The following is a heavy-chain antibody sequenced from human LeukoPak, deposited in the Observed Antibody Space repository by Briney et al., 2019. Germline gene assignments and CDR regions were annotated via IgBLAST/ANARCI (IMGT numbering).Heavy chain of an antibody. J-gene: IGHJ5*02. CDR3: ARGGTMIVYPTGWFDP. Sequence: ASVKVSCKAPGYTFTSYAMHWVRQAPGQRLEWMGWINAGNGNTKYSQEFQGRVTITRDTSASTAYMELSSLGSEDMAVYYCARGGTMIVYPTGWFDPWGQGTLVTVSS. CDR1: GYTFTSYA. CDR2: INAGNGNT. V-gene: IGHV1-3*03. D-gene: IGHD3-22*01.